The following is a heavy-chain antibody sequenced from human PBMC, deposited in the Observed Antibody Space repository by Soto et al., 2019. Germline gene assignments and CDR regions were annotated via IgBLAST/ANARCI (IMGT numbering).Heavy chain of an antibody. V-gene: IGHV3-23*01. CDR1: GFTFSTYA. CDR3: MNLYSYGSGSYYK. CDR2: MSGSGGST. Sequence: EVQLLESGGGLVQPGGSLRLSCAASGFTFSTYAMSWVRQAPGKGLEWVSGMSGSGGSTYYADSVKGRFTISRDNSKNTLYLQMNSLRAEDPAVYYCMNLYSYGSGSYYKWGQGTLVTVSS. J-gene: IGHJ4*02. D-gene: IGHD3-10*01.